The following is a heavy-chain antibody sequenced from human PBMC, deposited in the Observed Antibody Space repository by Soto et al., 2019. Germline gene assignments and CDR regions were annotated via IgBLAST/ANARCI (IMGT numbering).Heavy chain of an antibody. J-gene: IGHJ6*02. CDR3: AAEFCSGGSCYPYYYYGMDV. D-gene: IGHD2-15*01. V-gene: IGHV1-58*01. Sequence: SVKVSCKASGFTFTSSAVQWVRQARGQRLEWIGWIVVGSGNTNYAQKFQERVTITRDMSTSTAYMELSSLRSEDTAVYYCAAEFCSGGSCYPYYYYGMDVWGQ. CDR1: GFTFTSSA. CDR2: IVVGSGNT.